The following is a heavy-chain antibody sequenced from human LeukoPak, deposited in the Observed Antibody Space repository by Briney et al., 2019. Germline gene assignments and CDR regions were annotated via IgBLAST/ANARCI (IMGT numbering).Heavy chain of an antibody. Sequence: GGSLRPSCAASGFTFSSYSMNWVRQAPGKGLEWVSSIGSSSSFIYYADSAKGRFTISRDNAKNSLYLQMNSLRAEDTAVYYCAASTKHTAMVDYWGQGTLVTVSS. D-gene: IGHD5-18*01. CDR2: IGSSSSFI. V-gene: IGHV3-21*01. CDR1: GFTFSSYS. CDR3: AASTKHTAMVDY. J-gene: IGHJ4*02.